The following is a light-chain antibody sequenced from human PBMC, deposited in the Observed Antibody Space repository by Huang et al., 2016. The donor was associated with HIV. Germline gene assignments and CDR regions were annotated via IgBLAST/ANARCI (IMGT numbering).Light chain of an antibody. CDR3: LQYSTWPPVT. Sequence: EMVMTQSPATLSVSPGERATLSCRASQSVSSNLAWYQQRPGQGPRLLIYGASTRATGIPARCSGSGSGTEVTLTISSLQSEDFAVYYCLQYSTWPPVTFGQGTRLEI. J-gene: IGKJ5*01. V-gene: IGKV3D-15*01. CDR2: GAS. CDR1: QSVSSN.